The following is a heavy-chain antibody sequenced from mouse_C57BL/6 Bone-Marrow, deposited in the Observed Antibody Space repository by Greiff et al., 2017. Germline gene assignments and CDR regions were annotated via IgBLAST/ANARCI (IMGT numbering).Heavy chain of an antibody. CDR2: IYWDDDK. Sequence: QVTLKESGPGILQSSQTLSLTCSFSGFSLSTSGMGVSWIRQPSGKGLEWLAHIYWDDDKRYNPSLKSRLTISKDTSRNQVFLKITSVDTADTATYYCARSSPNWYYFDYWGQGTTLTVSS. V-gene: IGHV8-12*01. CDR3: ARSSPNWYYFDY. J-gene: IGHJ2*01. CDR1: GFSLSTSGMG. D-gene: IGHD4-1*02.